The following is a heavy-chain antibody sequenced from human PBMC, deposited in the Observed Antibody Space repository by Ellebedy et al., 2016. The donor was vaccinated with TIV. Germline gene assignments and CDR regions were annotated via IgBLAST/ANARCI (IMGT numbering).Heavy chain of an antibody. CDR1: GGSFLGYY. CDR3: ARGRRFSASFHPMMSTFEV. Sequence: SETLSLTXTVHGGSFLGYYWSWIRQSPGKGLQWIGEINPSGGTNYTTSLKSRLTISIDTSKRQISLNLNSATAADTAVYYCARGRRFSASFHPMMSTFEVWGQGTTVIVSS. V-gene: IGHV4-34*01. D-gene: IGHD3-10*01. J-gene: IGHJ3*01. CDR2: INPSGGT.